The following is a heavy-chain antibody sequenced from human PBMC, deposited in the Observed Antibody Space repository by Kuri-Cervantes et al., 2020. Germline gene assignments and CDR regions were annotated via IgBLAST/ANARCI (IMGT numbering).Heavy chain of an antibody. V-gene: IGHV1-8*02. J-gene: IGHJ6*02. CDR2: MNPNSGNT. Sequence: ASVKVSCKASGYTFTSYGINWVRQATGQGLEWMGWMNPNSGNTGYAQKFQGRVTMTRNTSISTAYMELSSLRSEDTAVYYCARGLPRGVVTPSYYYYGMDVWGQGTTVTVSS. CDR3: ARGLPRGVVTPSYYYYGMDV. D-gene: IGHD3-3*01. CDR1: GYTFTSYG.